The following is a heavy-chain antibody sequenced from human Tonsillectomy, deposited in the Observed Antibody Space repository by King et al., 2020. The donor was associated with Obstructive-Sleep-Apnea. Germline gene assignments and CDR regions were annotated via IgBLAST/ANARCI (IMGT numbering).Heavy chain of an antibody. CDR1: GFTFSSYG. CDR3: AKDRTAVYSNSPSDY. Sequence: VQLVESGGGVVQPGRSLRLSCAASGFTFSSYGMHWVRQAPGKGLEWVAVISYDGSNKYYADPVKGRFTISRDNSKNTLYLQMNSLRGEDTAVYYCAKDRTAVYSNSPSDYWGHGTLVTVSS. CDR2: ISYDGSNK. D-gene: IGHD6-6*01. V-gene: IGHV3-30*18. J-gene: IGHJ4*01.